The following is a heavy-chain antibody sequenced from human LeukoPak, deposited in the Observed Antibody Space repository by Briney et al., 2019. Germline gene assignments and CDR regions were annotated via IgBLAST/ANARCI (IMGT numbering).Heavy chain of an antibody. CDR3: ATEISGITTLVTRPFDY. V-gene: IGHV4-59*01. CDR2: IYYSGST. CDR1: GGSISNYY. D-gene: IGHD4-23*01. Sequence: PSETLSLTCTVSGGSISNYYWSWIRQPPGKGLEWIGYIYYSGSTNYNPSLESRVTISVDTSKNQFSLKLSSVTAADTAVYYCATEISGITTLVTRPFDYWGQGILVTVSS. J-gene: IGHJ4*02.